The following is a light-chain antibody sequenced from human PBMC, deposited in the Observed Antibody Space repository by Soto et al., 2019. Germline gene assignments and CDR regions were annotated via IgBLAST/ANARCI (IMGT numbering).Light chain of an antibody. V-gene: IGKV3-15*01. CDR2: RVS. J-gene: IGKJ1*01. CDR1: QSVSEY. CDR3: LQHHAGPWT. Sequence: EIVMTQSPGTLSVFPGDRVTLSCRASQSVSEYLDWFHQKPGQAPRLVLLRVSTRAIGVPARFSGSVSDTEFTLTINGLQSEDSGVYYCLQHHAGPWTFGQGTKVEI.